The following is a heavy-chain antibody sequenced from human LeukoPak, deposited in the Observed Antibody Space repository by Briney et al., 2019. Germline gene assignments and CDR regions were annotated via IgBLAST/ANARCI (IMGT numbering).Heavy chain of an antibody. D-gene: IGHD2-2*01. CDR1: AFTFSRYG. CDR3: ARALGYCSSTSCSPLDY. Sequence: GGSLRLSCAASAFTFSRYGMHWVRQAPGKGLVWVSRINSDGSSTSYADSVKGRFTISRDNAKNTLYLQMNSLRAEDTAVYYCARALGYCSSTSCSPLDYWGQGTLVTVSS. V-gene: IGHV3-74*01. CDR2: INSDGSST. J-gene: IGHJ4*02.